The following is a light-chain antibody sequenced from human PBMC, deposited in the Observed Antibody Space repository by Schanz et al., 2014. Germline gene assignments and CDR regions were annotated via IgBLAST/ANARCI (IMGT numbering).Light chain of an antibody. J-gene: IGLJ3*02. CDR3: SSYAGSNIWV. V-gene: IGLV2-8*01. Sequence: QSALTQPPSASGSPGQSVTISCTGTSSDVGDYNYVSWYQQHPGKAPKLMIYEVNKRPSGVPDRSSGSKSGNTASLTVSGLQAEDESDYYCSSYAGSNIWVFGGGTKVTVL. CDR2: EVN. CDR1: SSDVGDYNY.